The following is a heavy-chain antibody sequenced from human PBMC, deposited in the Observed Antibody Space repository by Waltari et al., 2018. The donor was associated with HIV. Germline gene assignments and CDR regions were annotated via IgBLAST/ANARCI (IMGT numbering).Heavy chain of an antibody. Sequence: QVQLVESGGGLVKPGGSLRLSCAASGFVFSDFYMSWFRQAPGKGLEWISDISSSGTTIYYRGSVKGRFTISRDNAKTSLSLQMNSLRAEDTAVYYCASPGPYCGGDCYLDWGPGTLVTVSS. J-gene: IGHJ4*02. CDR1: GFVFSDFY. V-gene: IGHV3-11*01. CDR3: ASPGPYCGGDCYLD. D-gene: IGHD2-21*02. CDR2: ISSSGTTI.